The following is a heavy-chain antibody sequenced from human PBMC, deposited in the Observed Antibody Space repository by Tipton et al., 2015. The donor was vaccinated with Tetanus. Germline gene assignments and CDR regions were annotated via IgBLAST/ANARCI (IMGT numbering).Heavy chain of an antibody. CDR2: IIPIFGTT. J-gene: IGHJ4*02. Sequence: QSGAEVKKPGSSVKVSCKASGDTFSSYAISWMRQAPGQGLEWMGGIIPIFGTTEFAQKFQGRVTLTADESARTANMELSNLTSEDTAVYYCALNTEMATIAFESWGQGTLVTVSS. D-gene: IGHD5-24*01. CDR1: GDTFSSYA. CDR3: ALNTEMATIAFES. V-gene: IGHV1-69*01.